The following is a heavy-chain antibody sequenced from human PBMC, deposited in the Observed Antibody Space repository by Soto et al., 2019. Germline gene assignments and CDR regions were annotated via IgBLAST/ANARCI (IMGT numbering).Heavy chain of an antibody. V-gene: IGHV4-39*01. CDR2: IYYSGST. J-gene: IGHJ4*02. Sequence: QLQLQESGPGLVKPSETLSLTCTVSGGSISSSSYYWGWIRQPPGKGLEWIGSIYYSGSTYYNPSLKSRVTISVDTSKNQFSLKLSSVTAADTAVYYCASRPYSSGWYDYWGQGTLVTVSS. D-gene: IGHD6-19*01. CDR1: GGSISSSSYY. CDR3: ASRPYSSGWYDY.